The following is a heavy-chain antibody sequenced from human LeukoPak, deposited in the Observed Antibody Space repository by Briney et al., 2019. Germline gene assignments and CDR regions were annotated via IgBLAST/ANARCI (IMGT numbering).Heavy chain of an antibody. Sequence: ASVKVSCKASGYTFTSYYMHWVRQAPGQGLEWMGIINPSGGSTSYAQKFQGRVTMTGDTSTSTVYMELSSLRSEDTAVYYCARDRGAYYDSSGHLPDYWGQGTLVTVSS. J-gene: IGHJ4*02. CDR3: ARDRGAYYDSSGHLPDY. D-gene: IGHD3-22*01. CDR2: INPSGGST. CDR1: GYTFTSYY. V-gene: IGHV1-46*01.